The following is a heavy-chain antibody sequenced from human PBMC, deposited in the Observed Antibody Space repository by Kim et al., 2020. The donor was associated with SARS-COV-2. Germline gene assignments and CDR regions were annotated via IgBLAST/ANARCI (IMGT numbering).Heavy chain of an antibody. CDR2: ISYDGSNK. Sequence: GGSLRLSCAASGFTFSSYGMHWVRQAPGKGLEWVAVISYDGSNKYYADSVKGRFTISRDNSKNTLYLQMNSLRAEDTAVYYCAKDRVLRFLEWLLTYWG. CDR3: AKDRVLRFLEWLLTY. V-gene: IGHV3-30*18. D-gene: IGHD3-3*01. J-gene: IGHJ4*01. CDR1: GFTFSSYG.